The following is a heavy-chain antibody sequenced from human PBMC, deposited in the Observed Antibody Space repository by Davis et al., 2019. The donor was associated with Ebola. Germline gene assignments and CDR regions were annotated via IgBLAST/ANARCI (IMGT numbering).Heavy chain of an antibody. Sequence: LRLSCAASGFTFSSYAMSWIRQHPGKGLEWIGYIYYSGSTYYNPSLKSRVTISVDTSKNQFSLKLSSVTAADTAVYYCASLDYDSYGMDVWGKGTTVTVSS. CDR2: IYYSGST. J-gene: IGHJ6*04. V-gene: IGHV4-31*02. CDR1: GFTFSSYA. CDR3: ASLDYDSYGMDV.